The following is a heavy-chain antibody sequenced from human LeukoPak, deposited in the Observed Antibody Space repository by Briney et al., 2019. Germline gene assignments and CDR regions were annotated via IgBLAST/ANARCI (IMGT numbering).Heavy chain of an antibody. V-gene: IGHV4-59*01. Sequence: SETPSLTCTVSGGSISSYYWGWIRQPPGKGLEWIGYIYYSGSTNYNPSLKSRVTISVDTSKNQFSLKLSSVTAADTAVYYCARSSGYTSGWYFDLWGRGTLVTVSS. D-gene: IGHD3-22*01. CDR1: GGSISSYY. CDR3: ARSSGYTSGWYFDL. J-gene: IGHJ2*01. CDR2: IYYSGST.